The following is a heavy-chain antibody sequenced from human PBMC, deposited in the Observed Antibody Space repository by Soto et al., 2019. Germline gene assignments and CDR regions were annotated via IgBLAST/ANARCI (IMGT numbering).Heavy chain of an antibody. CDR3: ARGLITAAGTSLSS. CDR1: GYTFINYY. CDR2: INPSGGST. D-gene: IGHD6-13*01. Sequence: QVQLVQSGAEVKEPGASVKVSCKASGYTFINYYLHWVRQAPGQGLEWMGIINPSGGSTTYAKRFHGRVTMTRDTPTSTVYMELSSLRSEDTAVHFCARGLITAAGTSLSSWGQGTLVTVSS. J-gene: IGHJ5*02. V-gene: IGHV1-46*01.